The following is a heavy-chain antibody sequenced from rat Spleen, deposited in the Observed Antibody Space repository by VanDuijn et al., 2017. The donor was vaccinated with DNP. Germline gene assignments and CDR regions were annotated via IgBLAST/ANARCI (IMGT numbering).Heavy chain of an antibody. D-gene: IGHD1-11*01. J-gene: IGHJ2*01. Sequence: QVQLKESGPGLVQPSQTLSLTCTVSGFSFSSYHVHWLRQPPGKGLEWMGVNWTDGDTLYKLGLKSRLTISRDTSTSQVFLEMNSLQTDDSATYYCARDRGGPWLFDYWGQGVMVTVSS. CDR3: ARDRGGPWLFDY. CDR1: GFSFSSYH. V-gene: IGHV2-32*01. CDR2: NWTDGDT.